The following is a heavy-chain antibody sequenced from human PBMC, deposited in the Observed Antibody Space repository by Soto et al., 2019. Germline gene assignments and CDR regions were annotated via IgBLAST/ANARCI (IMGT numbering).Heavy chain of an antibody. D-gene: IGHD3-16*01. Sequence: VSLTVSFSPSGYTFSAHGIIWVRQAPGQGLEWMGWVSGYNSKTTSAQKFQDRLTVTTDTSTATAYMELRSLRSDDTAMYYCARASWAPRSNDGFDSWGRGTMVTISS. J-gene: IGHJ3*02. V-gene: IGHV1-18*04. CDR3: ARASWAPRSNDGFDS. CDR1: GYTFSAHG. CDR2: VSGYNSKT.